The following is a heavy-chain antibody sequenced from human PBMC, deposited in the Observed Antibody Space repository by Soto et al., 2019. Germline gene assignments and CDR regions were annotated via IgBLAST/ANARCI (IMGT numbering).Heavy chain of an antibody. CDR1: GYSFTSYW. J-gene: IGHJ6*02. CDR3: ARTILPYDCWSGYFSGPAEV. Sequence: GESLKISCKGSGYSFTSYWIGWVRQMPGKGLEWMGIIYPGDSDTRYSPSFQGQVTISADKSISTAYLQWSSLKASDTAMYYCARTILPYDCWSGYFSGPAEVWGQGTTVTVSS. V-gene: IGHV5-51*01. CDR2: IYPGDSDT. D-gene: IGHD3-3*01.